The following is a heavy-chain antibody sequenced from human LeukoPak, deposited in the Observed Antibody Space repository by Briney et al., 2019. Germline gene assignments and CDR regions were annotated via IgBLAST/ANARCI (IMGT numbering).Heavy chain of an antibody. J-gene: IGHJ5*02. CDR1: GYTFTGYY. CDR2: INPNSGGT. V-gene: IGHV1-2*02. D-gene: IGHD2-15*01. Sequence: PAASVKVSCKASGYTFTGYYMHWVRQAPGQGLEWMGWINPNSGGTNYAQKFQGRVTMTRDTSISTAYMELSRLRSDDTAVYYCATVVAADWLWFDPWGQGTLVTVSS. CDR3: ATVVAADWLWFDP.